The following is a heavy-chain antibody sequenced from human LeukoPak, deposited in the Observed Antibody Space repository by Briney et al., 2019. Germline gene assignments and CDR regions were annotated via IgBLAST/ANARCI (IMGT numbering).Heavy chain of an antibody. CDR2: INHSGST. CDR1: GGSISSYY. D-gene: IGHD3-22*01. J-gene: IGHJ4*02. CDR3: AGLVYYDSSGYYY. Sequence: SETLSLTCTVSGGSISSYYWSWIRQPPGKGLEWIGEINHSGSTNYNPSLKSRVTISVDTSKNQFSLKLSSVTAADTAVYYCAGLVYYDSSGYYYWGQGTLVTVSS. V-gene: IGHV4-34*01.